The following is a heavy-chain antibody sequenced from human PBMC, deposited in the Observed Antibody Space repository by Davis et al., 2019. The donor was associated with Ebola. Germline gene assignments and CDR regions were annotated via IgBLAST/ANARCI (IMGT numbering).Heavy chain of an antibody. CDR2: ISESYGST. Sequence: GESLKIPCAASGFTFSSYAMYWVRQAPGKGLEWVSAISESYGSTYYADSVKGRFTISRDNSKNMLYLQMSSLRAEDTAVYYCAKGNDRYYYAYWGQGALVAVSS. V-gene: IGHV3-23*01. CDR3: AKGNDRYYYAY. J-gene: IGHJ4*02. CDR1: GFTFSSYA.